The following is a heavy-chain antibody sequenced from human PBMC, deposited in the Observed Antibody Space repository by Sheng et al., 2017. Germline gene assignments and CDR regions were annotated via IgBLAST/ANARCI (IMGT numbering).Heavy chain of an antibody. D-gene: IGHD2-2*01. CDR1: GYSISSGYY. J-gene: IGHJ4*02. CDR2: IYHSGST. CDR3: ARAMTNQGFDY. V-gene: IGHV4-38-2*01. Sequence: QVQLQESGPGLVKPSETLSLTCAVSGYSISSGYYWGWIRQPPGKGLEWIGSIYHSGSTYYNPSLKSRVTISVDTSKNQFSLKLSSVTAADTAVYYCARAMTNQGFDYWGQGTLVTVSS.